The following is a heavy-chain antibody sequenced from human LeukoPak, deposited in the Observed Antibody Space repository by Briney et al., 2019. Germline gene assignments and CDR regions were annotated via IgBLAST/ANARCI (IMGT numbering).Heavy chain of an antibody. J-gene: IGHJ4*02. CDR1: GFTFNSYS. V-gene: IGHV3-21*01. CDR3: ARDANNYGSGSYCDY. CDR2: ISSSSRFT. Sequence: GGSLRLSCAASGFTFNSYSMNWVRQVPGKGLEWVSSISSSSRFTYYADSVKGRFTISRDDAKTSLYLQMNSLRAEDTAVYYCARDANNYGSGSYCDYWGQGTLVTVSS. D-gene: IGHD3-10*01.